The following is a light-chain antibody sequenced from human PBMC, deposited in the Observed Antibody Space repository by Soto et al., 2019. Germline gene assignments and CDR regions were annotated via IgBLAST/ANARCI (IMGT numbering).Light chain of an antibody. V-gene: IGKV4-1*01. J-gene: IGKJ1*01. CDR2: WAS. Sequence: DIVMTQSPDSLAVSLGERATINCKSSQRVLYSSSNNNDLAWYQQKPGQPPKLLIYWASTRESGVPDRFSGSGSGPDFTLTISSLQAEDVAVYYCQQYCSSPWTFGQGTKVELK. CDR1: QRVLYSSSNNND. CDR3: QQYCSSPWT.